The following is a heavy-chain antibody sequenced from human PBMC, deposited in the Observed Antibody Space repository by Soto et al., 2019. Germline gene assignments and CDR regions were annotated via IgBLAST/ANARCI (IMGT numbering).Heavy chain of an antibody. CDR3: ARVGRTTMLRSDY. CDR1: GYTFRDYG. J-gene: IGHJ4*02. V-gene: IGHV1-18*01. CDR2: ISAYNGNT. Sequence: QVQLVQSGAEVMKPGASVKVSCQASGYTFRDYGFNWVRQAPGQGLEWLGWISAYNGNTKYAQKFQDRVTMATDTSTSTAFLELRSLRSDDTALYYCARVGRTTMLRSDYWGQGTLVTVSS. D-gene: IGHD3-10*01.